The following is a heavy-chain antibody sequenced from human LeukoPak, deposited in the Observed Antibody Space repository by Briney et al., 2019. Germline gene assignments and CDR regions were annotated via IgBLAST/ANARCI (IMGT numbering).Heavy chain of an antibody. V-gene: IGHV3-7*01. CDR2: IKTDGSQI. Sequence: GGSLRLSCAASGFTFSSYSMNWVRQAPGKGLEWVANIKTDGSQIYYVDSVKGRFTISRDNAKNSLYLQMNSLRVEDTAVYYCARDLNWETYWGQGTLVSVSS. CDR1: GFTFSSYS. D-gene: IGHD7-27*01. J-gene: IGHJ4*02. CDR3: ARDLNWETY.